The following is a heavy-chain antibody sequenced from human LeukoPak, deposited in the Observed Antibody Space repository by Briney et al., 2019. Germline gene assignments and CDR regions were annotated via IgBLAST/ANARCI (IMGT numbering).Heavy chain of an antibody. J-gene: IGHJ6*03. V-gene: IGHV1-69*05. CDR2: IIPIFGTA. Sequence: SVKVSCKASGGTFSSYAISGVRQAPGQGLEWMGGIIPIFGTANYAQKFQGRVTITTDESTSTAYMELSSLRSEDTAVYYCARTPCITRFGVVTDHHRASFMDVGGKGTTVT. CDR3: ARTPCITRFGVVTDHHRASFMDV. CDR1: GGTFSSYA. D-gene: IGHD3-3*01.